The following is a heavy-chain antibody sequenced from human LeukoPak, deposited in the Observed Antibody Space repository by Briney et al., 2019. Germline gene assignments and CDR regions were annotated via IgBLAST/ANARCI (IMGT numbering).Heavy chain of an antibody. CDR3: ARDLRRWGGEERDDY. V-gene: IGHV3-21*01. D-gene: IGHD2-21*01. CDR2: ISSSSSYI. Sequence: PGGSLRLSCAASGFTFSSYSMNWVRQAPGMGLEWVSSISSSSSYIYYADSVKGRFTISRDNAKNSLYLQMNSLRAEDTAVYYCARDLRRWGGEERDDYWGQGTLVTVSS. CDR1: GFTFSSYS. J-gene: IGHJ4*02.